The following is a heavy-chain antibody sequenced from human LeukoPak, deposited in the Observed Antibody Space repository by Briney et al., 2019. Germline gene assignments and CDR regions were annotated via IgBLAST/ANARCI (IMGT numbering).Heavy chain of an antibody. V-gene: IGHV1-18*01. D-gene: IGHD2-2*01. CDR1: GYTFTSYG. CDR2: ISAYNGNT. Sequence: ASVKVSCKASGYTFTSYGISWVRQAPGQGLEWMGWISAYNGNTNYAQKLQGRVTMTTDTSTSTAYMELSSLRSEDTAVYYCATEMQLRSLDYWGQGTLVTVSS. J-gene: IGHJ4*02. CDR3: ATEMQLRSLDY.